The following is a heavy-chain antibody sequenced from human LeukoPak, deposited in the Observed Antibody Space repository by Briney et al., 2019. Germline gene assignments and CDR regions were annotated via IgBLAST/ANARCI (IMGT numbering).Heavy chain of an antibody. Sequence: SETLSLTCTVSGGSISSSSYYWGWIRQPPGKGLEWIGSIYYSGSTYYNPSLKGRVTISVDTSKNQFSLKLSSVTAADTAVYYCASTITVTTDYWGQGTLVTVSS. CDR3: ASTITVTTDY. D-gene: IGHD4-17*01. CDR1: GGSISSSSYY. CDR2: IYYSGST. J-gene: IGHJ4*02. V-gene: IGHV4-39*01.